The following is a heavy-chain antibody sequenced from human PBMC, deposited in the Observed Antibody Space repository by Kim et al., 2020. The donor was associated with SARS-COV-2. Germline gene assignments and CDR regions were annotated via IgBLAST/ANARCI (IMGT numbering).Heavy chain of an antibody. J-gene: IGHJ4*02. CDR1: GFTFRSYG. Sequence: GGSLRLSCAASGFTFRSYGMHWVRQAPGKGLEWVAVISYDGSNKYYVDSVKGRFTISRDNSKNTLYLQMNSLRAEDTAVYYCARMTINYYGSGSYDGYFDYWGQGTLVTVS. V-gene: IGHV3-33*05. CDR3: ARMTINYYGSGSYDGYFDY. D-gene: IGHD3-10*01. CDR2: ISYDGSNK.